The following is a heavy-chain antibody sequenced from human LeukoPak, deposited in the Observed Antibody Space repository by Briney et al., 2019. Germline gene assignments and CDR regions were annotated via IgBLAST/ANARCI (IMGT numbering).Heavy chain of an antibody. D-gene: IGHD2-2*01. J-gene: IGHJ4*02. CDR3: ARLQYGCSSSNCYVDY. CDR2: IYPGDSDT. Sequence: GETLKISCKGSGYSFTSYWIGWVRQMPGKGLEWMGIIYPGDSDTRYSPSFQGQVIISADKSISTTYLQWSSLKASDTAMYYCARLQYGCSSSNCYVDYWGQGTLVTVSS. V-gene: IGHV5-51*01. CDR1: GYSFTSYW.